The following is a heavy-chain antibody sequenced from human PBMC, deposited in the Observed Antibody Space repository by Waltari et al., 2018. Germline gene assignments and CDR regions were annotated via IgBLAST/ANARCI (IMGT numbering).Heavy chain of an antibody. J-gene: IGHJ5*02. Sequence: QVQLQQWGAGLLKPSETLSLTCAVNGGSFSGYYWSWIRQPPGNGLEWIGEINHIGSTNYNPSLKSRVTISVDTSKNQFSLKLSSVTAADTAVYYCARFGGPSTNQLPFVSWFDPWGQGTLVTVSS. CDR3: ARFGGPSTNQLPFVSWFDP. CDR2: INHIGST. V-gene: IGHV4-34*01. D-gene: IGHD2-2*01. CDR1: GGSFSGYY.